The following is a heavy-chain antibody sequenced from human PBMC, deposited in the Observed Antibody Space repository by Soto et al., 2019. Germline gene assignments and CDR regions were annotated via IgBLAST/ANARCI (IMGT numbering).Heavy chain of an antibody. J-gene: IGHJ6*02. Sequence: QVQLQESGPGLVKPSQTLSLTCTVSGGTISTGGYYWSWIRQLPGKGLEWIGSVYFTGSTYYNPYHSSRLTISLVSSKNKCSLKLRYVTAADTAVYSCARMTSQLLSSHYYYYGMDVWGQGSTVAVSS. V-gene: IGHV4-31*03. CDR1: GGTISTGGYY. D-gene: IGHD2-2*01. CDR3: ARMTSQLLSSHYYYYGMDV. CDR2: VYFTGST.